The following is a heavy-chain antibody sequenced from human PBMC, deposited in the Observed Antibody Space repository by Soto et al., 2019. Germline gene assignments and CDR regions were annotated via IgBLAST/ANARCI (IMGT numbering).Heavy chain of an antibody. V-gene: IGHV4-4*02. Sequence: TLSLTCAVSGGSTSSSNWWSWVRQPPGKGLEWIGEIYHSGSTNYNPSLKSRVTISVDKSKNQFSLKLSSVTAADTAVYYCARVDHYYDSSGYSDAFDIWGQGTMVTVSS. CDR2: IYHSGST. CDR1: GGSTSSSNW. CDR3: ARVDHYYDSSGYSDAFDI. J-gene: IGHJ3*02. D-gene: IGHD3-22*01.